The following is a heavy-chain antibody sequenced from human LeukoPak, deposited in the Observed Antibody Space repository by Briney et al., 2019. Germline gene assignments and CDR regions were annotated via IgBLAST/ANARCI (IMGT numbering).Heavy chain of an antibody. J-gene: IGHJ4*02. CDR1: GFIFSSYG. CDR2: ISYDGSDK. V-gene: IGHV3-30*18. D-gene: IGHD6-13*01. CDR3: AKGGGYSSSWYLDY. Sequence: GGSLRLSCAASGFIFSSYGMHWVRQAPGKGLEWVAVISYDGSDKYYADSVKGRFTISRDNSKNTLYLQMNSLRAEDTAVYYCAKGGGYSSSWYLDYWGQGTLVTVSS.